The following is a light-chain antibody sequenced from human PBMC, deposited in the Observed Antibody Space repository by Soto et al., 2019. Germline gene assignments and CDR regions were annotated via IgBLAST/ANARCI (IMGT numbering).Light chain of an antibody. CDR2: EAS. V-gene: IGKV3-11*01. Sequence: EVVLTQSPGTLSLPPGERATLSCRASESVSTFLAWYQQKPGQAPRLLIYEASSRATGIPARFSGGGSGTVFTLIISRLEPEDFAVYYCQQRSNWPWTFGQGTKVDIK. J-gene: IGKJ1*01. CDR1: ESVSTF. CDR3: QQRSNWPWT.